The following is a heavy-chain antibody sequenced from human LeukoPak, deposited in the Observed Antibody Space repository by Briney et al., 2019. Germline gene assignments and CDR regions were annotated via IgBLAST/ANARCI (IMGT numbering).Heavy chain of an antibody. CDR2: IYYSGST. CDR3: ARHARYYYGSGSYYNARAGHLHGMDV. D-gene: IGHD3-10*01. Sequence: SETLSLTCTVSGGSIGSYYWSWIRQPPGKGLEWIGYIYYSGSTNYNPSLKSRVTISVDTSKNQFSLKLSSVTAADTAVYYCARHARYYYGSGSYYNARAGHLHGMDVWGQGTTVTVSS. CDR1: GGSIGSYY. J-gene: IGHJ6*02. V-gene: IGHV4-59*08.